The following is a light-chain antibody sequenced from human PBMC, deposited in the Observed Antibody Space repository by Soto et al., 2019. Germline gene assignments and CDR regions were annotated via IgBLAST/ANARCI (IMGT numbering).Light chain of an antibody. J-gene: IGKJ1*01. Sequence: AIQMTQSPSSLCASVGDRVTITCRASQGIRNDLGWYQQKPGKAPKILIYAASSLQSGVPSRFSGSGSGTDFTLTISSLQNEDFATYYCLQDYNYPWTFCQGTKVDIK. CDR3: LQDYNYPWT. CDR2: AAS. V-gene: IGKV1-6*01. CDR1: QGIRND.